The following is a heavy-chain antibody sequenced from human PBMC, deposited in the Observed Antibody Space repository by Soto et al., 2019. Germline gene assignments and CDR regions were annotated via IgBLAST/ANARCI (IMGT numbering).Heavy chain of an antibody. Sequence: QVQLVQSGAEVKKPGSSVKVSCKASGGTFSSYAISWVRQAPGQGLEWMGGIIPIFGTANYAQKFQGRVTITADESTSTAYMELSSLRSEDTAVYYCARGGYSYGYSHYYGMDVWGQGTTVTGS. J-gene: IGHJ6*02. CDR1: GGTFSSYA. V-gene: IGHV1-69*12. CDR3: ARGGYSYGYSHYYGMDV. D-gene: IGHD5-18*01. CDR2: IIPIFGTA.